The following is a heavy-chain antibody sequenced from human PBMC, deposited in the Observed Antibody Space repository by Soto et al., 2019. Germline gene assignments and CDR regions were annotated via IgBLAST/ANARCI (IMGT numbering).Heavy chain of an antibody. CDR3: GKGNSKWGTGDAFDI. CDR2: ISGTGGST. CDR1: GFTFNNYA. V-gene: IGHV3-23*01. J-gene: IGHJ3*02. D-gene: IGHD7-27*01. Sequence: EVQLLESGGGVVQPGGSLRLSCAASGFTFNNYALNWVRQAPGKGLEWVSSISGTGGSTFYAGSAKGRFTISGDNSKNTVFLQMTSLRAEDTAVYYCGKGNSKWGTGDAFDILGQGTMVTVSS.